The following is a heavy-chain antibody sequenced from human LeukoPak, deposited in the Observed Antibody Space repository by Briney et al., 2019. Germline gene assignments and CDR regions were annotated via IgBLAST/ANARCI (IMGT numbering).Heavy chain of an antibody. D-gene: IGHD2-15*01. CDR1: GVSISSYY. V-gene: IGHV4-59*01. CDR2: IYYSGST. Sequence: SETLSLTCTVSGVSISSYYWSWIRQPPGKGLEWIGYIYYSGSTNYNPSLKSRVTLSVDTSKNQFSLKLTSVTAADTAVYYCARGWWTDHRGQGILVTVSS. CDR3: ARGWWTDH. J-gene: IGHJ5*02.